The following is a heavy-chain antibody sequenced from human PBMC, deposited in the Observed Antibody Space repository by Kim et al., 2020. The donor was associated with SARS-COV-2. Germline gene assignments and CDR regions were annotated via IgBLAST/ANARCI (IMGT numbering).Heavy chain of an antibody. CDR2: MNPNSGDT. Sequence: ASVKVSCKASGYTFTSYDINWVRQATGQGLEWMGWMNPNSGDTGYAQKFQGRVTMTRNTSISTAYIELSSLRSEDTAVYYCARGLPGIGSSFDYWGQGTLVTVSA. CDR1: GYTFTSYD. J-gene: IGHJ4*02. V-gene: IGHV1-8*01. CDR3: ARGLPGIGSSFDY. D-gene: IGHD1-26*01.